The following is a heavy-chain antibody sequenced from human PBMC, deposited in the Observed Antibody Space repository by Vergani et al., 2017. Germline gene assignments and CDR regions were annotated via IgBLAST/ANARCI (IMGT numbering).Heavy chain of an antibody. CDR3: ARDPSPDLRINWFDP. CDR2: ISGSGSTI. CDR1: GFTFSSYA. V-gene: IGHV3-23*01. Sequence: VQLLESGGGLVQPGGSLRLSCAASGFTFSSYAMSWVRQAPGKGLEWVSAISGSGSTIYYADSVKGRFTISRDNAKNSLYLQMNSLRAEDTAVYYCARDPSPDLRINWFDPWGQGTLVTVSS. D-gene: IGHD1-14*01. J-gene: IGHJ5*02.